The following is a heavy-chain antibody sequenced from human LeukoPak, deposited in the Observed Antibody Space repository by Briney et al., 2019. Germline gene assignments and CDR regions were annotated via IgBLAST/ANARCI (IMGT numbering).Heavy chain of an antibody. V-gene: IGHV1-2*02. D-gene: IGHD3-22*01. Sequence: ASVKVSCKASGYTFTGYYMHWVRQAPGQGLEWMGWINPNSGGTNYAQKFQGRVTMTRDTSISTAYMELSRLRSDDTAGYYCARGSPSDDSSGYYALRNFDYWGQGTLVTVSS. CDR1: GYTFTGYY. J-gene: IGHJ4*02. CDR2: INPNSGGT. CDR3: ARGSPSDDSSGYYALRNFDY.